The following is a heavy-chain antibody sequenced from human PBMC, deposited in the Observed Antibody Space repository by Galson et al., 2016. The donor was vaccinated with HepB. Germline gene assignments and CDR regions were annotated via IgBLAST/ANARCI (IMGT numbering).Heavy chain of an antibody. CDR2: IWSDGSDK. CDR1: GFIFSDYA. CDR3: ARDHGQNYYFYGMDV. V-gene: IGHV3-33*08. J-gene: IGHJ6*02. Sequence: SLRLSCAASGFIFSDYAMSWVRQAPGKGLEWVAMIWSDGSDKYYADSVKGRFTISRDNSNYTLYLQMHSLRAEDTAVYYCARDHGQNYYFYGMDVWGQGTTVTVSS.